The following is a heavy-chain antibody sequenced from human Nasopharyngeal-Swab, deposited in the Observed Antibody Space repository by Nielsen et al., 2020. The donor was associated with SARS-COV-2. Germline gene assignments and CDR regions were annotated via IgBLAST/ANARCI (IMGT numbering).Heavy chain of an antibody. CDR2: MNPNSGNT. CDR1: GYTFTSYD. J-gene: IGHJ4*02. CDR3: ARDYGDYFDY. V-gene: IGHV1-8*01. Sequence: ASVKVSCKASGYTFTSYDINWVRQATGQGLEWMGWMNPNSGNTGYAQKFQGRVTMTRDTSTSTVYMELSSLRSEDTAVYYCARDYGDYFDYWGQGTLVTVSS. D-gene: IGHD4-17*01.